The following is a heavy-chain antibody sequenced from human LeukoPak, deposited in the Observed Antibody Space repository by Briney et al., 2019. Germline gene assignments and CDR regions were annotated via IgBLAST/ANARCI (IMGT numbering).Heavy chain of an antibody. CDR3: ARDLSQTYYYDSSGYSFDY. D-gene: IGHD3-22*01. CDR2: ISSSSSYI. J-gene: IGHJ4*02. V-gene: IGHV3-21*01. CDR1: GFTFSSYS. Sequence: GGSLRLSCAASGFTFSSYSMNWVRQAPGKGLEWVSSISSSSSYIYYADSVKGRFTISRGNAKNSLYLQMNSLRAEDTAVYYCARDLSQTYYYDSSGYSFDYWGQGTLVTVSS.